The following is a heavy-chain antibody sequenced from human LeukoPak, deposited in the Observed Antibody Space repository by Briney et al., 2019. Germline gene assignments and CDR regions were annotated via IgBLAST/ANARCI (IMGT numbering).Heavy chain of an antibody. CDR3: ASILRGSIDDY. CDR1: GFTFSSYA. CDR2: ISGSGGST. V-gene: IGHV3-23*01. D-gene: IGHD1-26*01. J-gene: IGHJ4*02. Sequence: GGSLRLSCAASGFTFSSYAMSWVRQAPGKGLEWVSAISGSGGSTYYADSVKGRFTISRDNAKNSLYLQMNSLRVEDTAVYYCASILRGSIDDYWGQGTLVTVSS.